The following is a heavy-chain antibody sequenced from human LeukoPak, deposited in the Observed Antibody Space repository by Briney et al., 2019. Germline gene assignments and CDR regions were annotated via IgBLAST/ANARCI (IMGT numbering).Heavy chain of an antibody. Sequence: GGSLRLSCAASGFTLSSYWMYWVRKAPGKGLVWVSRINSDGSSTSYADSVKGRVTISRDNAKNTLYLQMNSLRAEDTAVYYCARLRVTGIDYWGQGTLVTVSS. CDR2: INSDGSST. CDR1: GFTLSSYW. V-gene: IGHV3-74*01. J-gene: IGHJ4*02. CDR3: ARLRVTGIDY. D-gene: IGHD2-21*02.